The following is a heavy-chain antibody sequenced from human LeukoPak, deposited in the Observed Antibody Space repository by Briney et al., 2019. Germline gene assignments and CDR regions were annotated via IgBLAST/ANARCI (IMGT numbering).Heavy chain of an antibody. CDR3: ARATKPAYYDILTGYLRGYYMDV. D-gene: IGHD3-9*01. J-gene: IGHJ6*03. V-gene: IGHV1-2*02. CDR1: GYTFTGYY. Sequence: GASVKVSCKASGYTFTGYYMHWVRQAPGQGLEWMGWINPNSGGTNCAQKFQGRVTMTRDTSINTAYMELRSLRSDDTALYYCARATKPAYYDILTGYLRGYYMDVWGKGTTVTVSS. CDR2: INPNSGGT.